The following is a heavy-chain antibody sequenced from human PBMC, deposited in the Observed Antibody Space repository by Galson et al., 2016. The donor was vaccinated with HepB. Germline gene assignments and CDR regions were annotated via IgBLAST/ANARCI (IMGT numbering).Heavy chain of an antibody. D-gene: IGHD6-19*01. CDR2: ISGHSNDT. J-gene: IGHJ4*02. V-gene: IGHV1-18*01. Sequence: SVKVSCKASGYTFTKYGITWVRQAPGQGLEWMGWISGHSNDTNYAQKLQGRVTLTTDTSTTTAYLELRSLRSDDTAMSYCARDLLDSSGCPGYWGQGTLVTVSS. CDR1: GYTFTKYG. CDR3: ARDLLDSSGCPGY.